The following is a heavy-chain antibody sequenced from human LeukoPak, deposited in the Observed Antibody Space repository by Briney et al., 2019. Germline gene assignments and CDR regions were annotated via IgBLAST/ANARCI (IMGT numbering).Heavy chain of an antibody. CDR2: IYTSGST. CDR1: GGXISSYY. Sequence: PSETLSLTCTVSGGXISSYYCSWIRQPAGKGLEWIGRIYTSGSTNYNPSLKSRVTMSVDTSKNQFSLKLSSVTAADTAVYYCARDRLMAAAGIKQNWFDPWGQGTLVTVSS. D-gene: IGHD6-13*01. V-gene: IGHV4-4*07. CDR3: ARDRLMAAAGIKQNWFDP. J-gene: IGHJ5*02.